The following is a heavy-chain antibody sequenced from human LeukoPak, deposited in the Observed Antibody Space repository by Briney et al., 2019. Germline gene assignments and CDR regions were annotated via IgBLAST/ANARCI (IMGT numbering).Heavy chain of an antibody. V-gene: IGHV4-38-2*01. CDR2: IYTSGST. CDR3: ATLGIVGGLYFDY. J-gene: IGHJ4*02. D-gene: IGHD1-26*01. CDR1: GYSISSGYY. Sequence: SETLSLTCAVSGYSISSGYYWGWIRQPPGKGLEWIGSIYTSGSTNYNPSLKSRVTMSVGTSKNQFSLKLSSVTAADTAVYYCATLGIVGGLYFDYWGQGTLVTVSS.